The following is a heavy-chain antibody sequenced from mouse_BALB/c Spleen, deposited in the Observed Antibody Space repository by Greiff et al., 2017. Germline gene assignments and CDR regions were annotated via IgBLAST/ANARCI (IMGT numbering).Heavy chain of an antibody. V-gene: IGHV1-80*01. Sequence: VKLMESGAELVRPGSSVKISCKASGYAFSSYWMNWVKRRPGQGLEWIGQIYPGDGDTNYNGKFKGKATLTADKSSSTAYMQLSSLTSEDSAVYFCARPSYYGNYNYAMDYWGQGTSVTVSS. CDR2: IYPGDGDT. J-gene: IGHJ4*01. CDR1: GYAFSSYW. CDR3: ARPSYYGNYNYAMDY. D-gene: IGHD2-10*01.